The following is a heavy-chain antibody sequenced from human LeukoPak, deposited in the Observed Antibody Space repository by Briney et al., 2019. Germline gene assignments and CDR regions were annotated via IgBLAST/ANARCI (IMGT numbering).Heavy chain of an antibody. V-gene: IGHV4-34*01. CDR1: GGSFSGYY. Sequence: TSETLSLTCAVYGGSFSGYYWSWIRQPPGKGLEWIGEINHSGSTNYNPSLKSRVTISVDTSKNQFSLKLSSVTAADTAVYYCARGVATVTTPHPVNDYWGQGTLVTVSS. CDR2: INHSGST. D-gene: IGHD4-17*01. J-gene: IGHJ4*02. CDR3: ARGVATVTTPHPVNDY.